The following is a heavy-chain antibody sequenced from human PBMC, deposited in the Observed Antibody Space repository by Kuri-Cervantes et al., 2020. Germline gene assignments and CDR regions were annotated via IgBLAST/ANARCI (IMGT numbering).Heavy chain of an antibody. J-gene: IGHJ6*02. CDR2: ISYDGSNK. D-gene: IGHD2-15*01. V-gene: IGHV3-30*18. Sequence: LSLSCAASGFTFSSYGMHWVRQAPGKGLEWVAVISYDGSNKYYADSVKGRFTISRDNSKNTLYLQMNSLRAEDTAVYYCAKEVQLLPYYYYGMDVWGQGTTVTVSS. CDR1: GFTFSSYG. CDR3: AKEVQLLPYYYYGMDV.